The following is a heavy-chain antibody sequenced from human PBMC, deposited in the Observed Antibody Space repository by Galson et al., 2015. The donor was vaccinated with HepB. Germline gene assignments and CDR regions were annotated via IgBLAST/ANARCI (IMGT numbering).Heavy chain of an antibody. J-gene: IGHJ4*02. CDR3: ARVAHADYGDHAHFDY. CDR1: GFTFSDYY. V-gene: IGHV3-11*06. D-gene: IGHD4/OR15-4a*01. CDR2: ISSNTIYT. Sequence: SMRLSCAASGFTFSDYYMTWIRQAPGKGLEWLSYISSNTIYTNYADSVKGRFSISRDNVKNSAYLQMNSLRAEDTALYYCARVAHADYGDHAHFDYWGQGILVTVSS.